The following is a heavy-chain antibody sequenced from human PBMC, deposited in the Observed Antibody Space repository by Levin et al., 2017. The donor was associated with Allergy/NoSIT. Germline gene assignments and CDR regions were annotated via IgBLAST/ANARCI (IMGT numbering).Heavy chain of an antibody. V-gene: IGHV3-23*01. CDR2: ISGSGGST. D-gene: IGHD6-19*01. CDR1: GFTFSSYA. CDR3: AKAPVTVAGPRYGLDY. Sequence: GGSLRLSCAASGFTFSSYAMSWVRQAPGKGLEWVSAISGSGGSTYYADSVKGRFTISRDNSKNTLYLQMNSLRAEDTAVYYCAKAPVTVAGPRYGLDYWGQGTLVTVSS. J-gene: IGHJ4*02.